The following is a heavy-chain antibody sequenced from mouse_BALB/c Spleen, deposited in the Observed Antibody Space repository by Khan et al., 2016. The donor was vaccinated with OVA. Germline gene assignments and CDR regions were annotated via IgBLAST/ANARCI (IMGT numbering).Heavy chain of an antibody. CDR3: ARGRAY. Sequence: EVKLEGSGPGLVKPSQSLSLTCTVTGYSITSDYAWNWIRQFPGNKLEWMGYITSSGSTSYTPSLKSRFSITRDTSKNQFFLQLNSLTTEDTATYYCARGRAYWGQGTLVTVSA. V-gene: IGHV3-2*02. D-gene: IGHD3-3*01. CDR1: GYSITSDYA. J-gene: IGHJ3*01. CDR2: ITSSGST.